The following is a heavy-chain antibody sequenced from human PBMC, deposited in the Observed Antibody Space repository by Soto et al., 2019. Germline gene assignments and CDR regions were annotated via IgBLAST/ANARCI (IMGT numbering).Heavy chain of an antibody. J-gene: IGHJ5*02. D-gene: IGHD2-2*01. CDR2: IYYSGST. Sequence: PSETLSLTCTVSGGSISSYYWSWIRQPQGKGLEWIGYIYYSGSTNYNPSLKSRVTISVDTSKNQFSLKLSSVTAADTAVYYCARDHSYELGWFDPWGQGTLVTVSS. CDR1: GGSISSYY. V-gene: IGHV4-59*01. CDR3: ARDHSYELGWFDP.